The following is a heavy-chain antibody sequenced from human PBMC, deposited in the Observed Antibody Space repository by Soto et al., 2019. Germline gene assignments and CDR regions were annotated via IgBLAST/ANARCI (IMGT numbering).Heavy chain of an antibody. D-gene: IGHD6-19*01. CDR1: GYTNSIYS. CDR3: AREKWGSGSRWLDP. J-gene: IGHJ5*02. CDR2: INVGNGNT. Sequence: ASVKVACKASGYTNSIYSRHWGRQAHGQRLEWMGWINVGNGNTKYSQNFQGRVTINQDTSASTAYMELSSLTSEDTAVYYCAREKWGSGSRWLDPWGQGTLVTVSS. V-gene: IGHV1-3*01.